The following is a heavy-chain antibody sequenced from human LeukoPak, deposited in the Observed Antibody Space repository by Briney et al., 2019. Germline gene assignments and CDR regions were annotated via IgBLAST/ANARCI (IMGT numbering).Heavy chain of an antibody. V-gene: IGHV5-51*01. CDR1: GNTFTTSL. Sequence: GESLKISCKDSGNTFTTSLIVWVRQMPGKGLEWMGIIYPGDSETKYSPSFQGQVTFSVDKSISTAFLQWSSLKASDTAIYYCARPKYSSSLAFDYWGQGTPVTVSP. J-gene: IGHJ4*02. CDR3: ARPKYSSSLAFDY. D-gene: IGHD6-6*01. CDR2: IYPGDSET.